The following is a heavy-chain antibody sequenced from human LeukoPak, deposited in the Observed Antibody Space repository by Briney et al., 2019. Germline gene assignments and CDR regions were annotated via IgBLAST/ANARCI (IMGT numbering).Heavy chain of an antibody. V-gene: IGHV3-30*02. CDR2: IRYDGSNK. Sequence: GGSLRLSCAASGFTFSSYGMHWVRQAPGKGLEWVAFIRYDGSNKYYADSVKGRFTISRDNSKNTLYLQMNSLRAEDTAVYYCAKGNDCGDRNPDYWGQGTLVTVSS. CDR1: GFTFSSYG. J-gene: IGHJ4*02. CDR3: AKGNDCGDRNPDY. D-gene: IGHD4-17*01.